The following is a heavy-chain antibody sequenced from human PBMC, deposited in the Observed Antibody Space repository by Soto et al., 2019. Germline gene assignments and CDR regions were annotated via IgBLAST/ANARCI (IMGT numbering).Heavy chain of an antibody. CDR2: VSTSSTYI. V-gene: IGHV3-21*01. Sequence: EVQLVESGGGLVKPGGSLQLSCASSGFTFSSYTMKWVRQAPGKELEWVSSVSTSSTYIFYADSVQGRFTISRDNAKNSLYLQMHSLRVEDTAVYYCARMRGTTRDMDVWGTGTTVTVSS. CDR1: GFTFSSYT. J-gene: IGHJ6*03. D-gene: IGHD1-7*01. CDR3: ARMRGTTRDMDV.